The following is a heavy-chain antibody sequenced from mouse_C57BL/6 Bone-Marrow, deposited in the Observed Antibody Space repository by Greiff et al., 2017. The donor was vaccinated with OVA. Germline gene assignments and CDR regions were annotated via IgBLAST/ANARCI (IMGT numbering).Heavy chain of an antibody. CDR3: TPYYDYDKLFAY. CDR2: IDPENGDT. J-gene: IGHJ3*01. CDR1: GFNIKDDY. Sequence: EVQLVESGAELVRPGASVKLSCTASGFNIKDDYMHWVKQRPEQGLEWIGWIDPENGDTEYASKFQGKATITADTSSNTAYLQLSSLTSEDTAVYYCTPYYDYDKLFAYWGQGTLVTVSA. D-gene: IGHD2-4*01. V-gene: IGHV14-4*01.